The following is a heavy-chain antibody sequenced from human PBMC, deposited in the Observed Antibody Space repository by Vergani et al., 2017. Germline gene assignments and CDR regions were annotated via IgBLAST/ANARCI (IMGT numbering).Heavy chain of an antibody. Sequence: QVQLQESGPGLVKPSETLSLTCTVSGGSISSYYWSWIRQPPGTGLEWIGYIYYSGSTNYNPSLKSRVTISVDTSKNQFSLKLSSVTAADTAVYYCARETGRDYGMDGWGQGTTVTVP. CDR2: IYYSGST. V-gene: IGHV4-59*01. D-gene: IGHD3-10*01. CDR1: GGSISSYY. CDR3: ARETGRDYGMDG. J-gene: IGHJ6*02.